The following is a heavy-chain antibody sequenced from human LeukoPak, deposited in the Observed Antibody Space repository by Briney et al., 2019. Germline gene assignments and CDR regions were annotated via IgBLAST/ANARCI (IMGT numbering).Heavy chain of an antibody. D-gene: IGHD3-22*01. CDR2: IRYDGANR. J-gene: IGHJ4*02. CDR1: GFSLINYG. V-gene: IGHV3-30*02. CDR3: ARSYYPDLSATPDY. Sequence: GGSLRLSCAASGFSLINYGMHWVRQAPGKGLEWVAFIRYDGANRYYADSVKGRFTISRDNSKNTLYLQMNSLRTEDTAVYYCARSYYPDLSATPDYWGQGTLVTVSS.